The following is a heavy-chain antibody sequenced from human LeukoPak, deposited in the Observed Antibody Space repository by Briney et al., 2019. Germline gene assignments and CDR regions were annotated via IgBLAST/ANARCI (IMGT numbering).Heavy chain of an antibody. CDR3: ARDVHRGGYEGGFDY. Sequence: GGSLRLSWAASGFTFSSYGMHWVRQAPGKGLEWVAVIWYDGSNKYYADSVKGRFTISRDNSKNTLYLQMNSLRAEDTAVYYCARDVHRGGYEGGFDYWGQGTLVTVSS. J-gene: IGHJ4*02. D-gene: IGHD5-12*01. CDR2: IWYDGSNK. CDR1: GFTFSSYG. V-gene: IGHV3-30*19.